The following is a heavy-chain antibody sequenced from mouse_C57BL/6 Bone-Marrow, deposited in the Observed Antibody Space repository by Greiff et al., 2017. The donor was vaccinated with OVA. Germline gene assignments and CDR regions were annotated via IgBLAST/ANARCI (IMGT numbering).Heavy chain of an antibody. J-gene: IGHJ1*03. Sequence: QVQLQQPGAELVKPGASVKLSCKASGYTFTSYWMHWVKQRPGQGLEWIGMIHPNSGSTNYNEKFKSKATLTVDKSSSTAYMQLSSLTSEDAAVYYCARLGYYGGGFWGTGTTVTVSS. CDR1: GYTFTSYW. V-gene: IGHV1-64*01. D-gene: IGHD1-1*01. CDR2: IHPNSGST. CDR3: ARLGYYGGGF.